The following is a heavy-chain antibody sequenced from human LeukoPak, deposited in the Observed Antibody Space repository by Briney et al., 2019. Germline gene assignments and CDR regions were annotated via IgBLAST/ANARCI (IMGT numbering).Heavy chain of an antibody. V-gene: IGHV1-69*13. CDR2: IIPIFGTA. J-gene: IGHJ4*02. Sequence: GASVKVSCKASGGTFSSYTISWVRQAPGQGLEWMGGIIPIFGTANYAQKFQGRVTITADESTSTAYMELSSLRSEDTAVYYCARGALAYCGGDCYSSAFDYWGQGTLVTVSS. CDR1: GGTFSSYT. D-gene: IGHD2-21*01. CDR3: ARGALAYCGGDCYSSAFDY.